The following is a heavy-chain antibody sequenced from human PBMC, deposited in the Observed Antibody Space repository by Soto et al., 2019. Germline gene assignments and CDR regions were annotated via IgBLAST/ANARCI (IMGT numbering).Heavy chain of an antibody. D-gene: IGHD3-16*01. CDR2: IYYSGST. V-gene: IGHV4-31*03. J-gene: IGHJ5*02. Sequence: SETLSLTCTVSGGSISSGGYYWSWIRQHPGKGLEWIGYIYYSGSTYYNPSLKSRVTISVDTSKNQFSLKLSSVTAADTAVYYCARVKNDYVPNWFDPWGQGTLVTVSS. CDR3: ARVKNDYVPNWFDP. CDR1: GGSISSGGYY.